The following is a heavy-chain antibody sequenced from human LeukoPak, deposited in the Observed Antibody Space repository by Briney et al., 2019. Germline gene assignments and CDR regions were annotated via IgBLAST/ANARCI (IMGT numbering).Heavy chain of an antibody. CDR1: GFTFSTYW. CDR3: ARAPSEIGGYYPEYFRH. Sequence: GGSLRLSCAASGFTFSTYWMHWVRQAPGKGLVWVSRIKSDGSTNYADSVKGRFTISRDYANNTLSLQMNSLRPEDTGVYYCARAPSEIGGYYPEYFRHWGQGTLVTVSS. D-gene: IGHD3-22*01. V-gene: IGHV3-74*01. J-gene: IGHJ1*01. CDR2: IKSDGST.